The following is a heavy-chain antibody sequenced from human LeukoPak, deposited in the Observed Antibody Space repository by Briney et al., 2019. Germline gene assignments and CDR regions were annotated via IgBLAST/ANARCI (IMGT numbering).Heavy chain of an antibody. J-gene: IGHJ4*02. V-gene: IGHV3-30*18. Sequence: GGSLRLSCAASGFTFSSYGMHWVRQAPGKGLEWVAVISYDGSNKYYAASVKGRFTISRDNSKNTLYLQMNSLRAEDTAVYYCAKDSSPPEDYDWSDFDYWGQGTLVTVSS. D-gene: IGHD5-12*01. CDR2: ISYDGSNK. CDR3: AKDSSPPEDYDWSDFDY. CDR1: GFTFSSYG.